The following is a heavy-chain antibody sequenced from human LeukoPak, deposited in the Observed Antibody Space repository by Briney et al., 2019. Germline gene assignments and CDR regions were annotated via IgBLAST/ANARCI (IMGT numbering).Heavy chain of an antibody. J-gene: IGHJ4*02. CDR3: ARLIVPATVLDY. V-gene: IGHV4-59*01. D-gene: IGHD2-2*01. CDR2: IYYSGST. CDR1: GGSISSYY. Sequence: SETLSLTCTVSGGSISSYYWSWIRQPPGKGLEWIGYIYYSGSTNYNPSLKSRVTISVDTPKNQFSLKLSSVTAADTAVYYCARLIVPATVLDYWGQGTLVTVSS.